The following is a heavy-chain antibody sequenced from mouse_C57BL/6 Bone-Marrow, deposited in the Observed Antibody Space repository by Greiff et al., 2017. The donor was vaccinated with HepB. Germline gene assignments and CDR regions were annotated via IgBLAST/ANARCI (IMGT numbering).Heavy chain of an antibody. CDR1: GFNIKDDY. J-gene: IGHJ3*01. D-gene: IGHD1-1*01. CDR3: TVYYYGSRESWFAY. V-gene: IGHV14-4*01. CDR2: IDPENGDT. Sequence: EVQLQQSGAELVRPGASVKLSCTASGFNIKDDYMHWVKQRPEQGLEWIGWIDPENGDTEYASKFQGKATITADTSSNTAYLQLSSLTSEDTAVYYGTVYYYGSRESWFAYWGQGTLVTVSA.